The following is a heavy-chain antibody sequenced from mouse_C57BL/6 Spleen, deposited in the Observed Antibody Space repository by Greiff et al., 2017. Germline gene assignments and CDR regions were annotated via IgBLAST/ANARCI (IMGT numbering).Heavy chain of an antibody. CDR2: IDPETGGT. J-gene: IGHJ4*01. V-gene: IGHV1-15*01. Sequence: VQLQQSGAELVRPGASVTLSCKASGYTFTDYEMHWVKQTPVHGLEWIGAIDPETGGTAYNQKFKGKAILTADKSSSTAYMELRSLTAGDSAVYYCTRSGYYGSSYYAMDYWGQGTSVTVSS. CDR1: GYTFTDYE. D-gene: IGHD1-1*01. CDR3: TRSGYYGSSYYAMDY.